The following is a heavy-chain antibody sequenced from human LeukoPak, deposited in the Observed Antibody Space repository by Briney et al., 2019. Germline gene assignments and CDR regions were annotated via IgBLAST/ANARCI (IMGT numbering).Heavy chain of an antibody. J-gene: IGHJ4*02. D-gene: IGHD6-6*01. CDR1: GGSISSSSYY. CDR3: ARVPAAARPPYFDY. Sequence: SETLSLTCTVSGGSISSSSYYWGWIRQPPGKGLEWIGSIYYSGSTYYNPSLKSRVTISVDTSKNQFSLKLSSVTAADTAVYYCARVPAAARPPYFDYWGQGTLVTVSS. V-gene: IGHV4-39*07. CDR2: IYYSGST.